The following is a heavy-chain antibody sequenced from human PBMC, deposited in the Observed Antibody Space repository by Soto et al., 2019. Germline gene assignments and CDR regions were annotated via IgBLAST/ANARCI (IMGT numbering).Heavy chain of an antibody. CDR3: TTYSPQTIFGGGPCHPVQAKIHDS. CDR2: IKSKSVGGTT. J-gene: IGHJ5*01. CDR1: GFSFSNVW. D-gene: IGHD2-15*01. V-gene: IGHV3-15*01. Sequence: EVQLVESGGGLVKPGGSLTLSCAASGFSFSNVWMSWVRQAPGKGLEWVGHIKSKSVGGTTDYTAPVKGRFTISRDDSKGTAYLQMNRLKTQDTAVYYRTTYSPQTIFGGGPCHPVQAKIHDSLGQGIPVTVSS.